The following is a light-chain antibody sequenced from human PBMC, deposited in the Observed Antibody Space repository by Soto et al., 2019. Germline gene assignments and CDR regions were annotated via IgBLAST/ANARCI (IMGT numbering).Light chain of an antibody. J-gene: IGKJ1*01. V-gene: IGKV1-5*03. Sequence: DIQMTQSPSTLSASVGYRVTITCRASQSIGDYLAWYQQKPGTAPNLLIYQASRLESGVPLRFNGSGSGTSFTLTISRLEPEDFAVYYCQQYGSSGTFGQGTKVDI. CDR3: QQYGSSGT. CDR2: QAS. CDR1: QSIGDY.